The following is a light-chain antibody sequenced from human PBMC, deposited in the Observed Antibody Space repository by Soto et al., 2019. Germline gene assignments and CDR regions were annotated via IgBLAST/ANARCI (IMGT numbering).Light chain of an antibody. J-gene: IGLJ1*01. CDR2: GNS. Sequence: QSVLTQPASVSGSPGQSITISCTGTSSDIGGYYYVSWYQHHPGKAPKLLIYGNSNRPSGVPDRFSGSKSGTSASLAITGLQAEDEADYYCQSYDSSLRGVFGTGTKVTVL. CDR3: QSYDSSLRGV. CDR1: SSDIGGYYY. V-gene: IGLV2-14*03.